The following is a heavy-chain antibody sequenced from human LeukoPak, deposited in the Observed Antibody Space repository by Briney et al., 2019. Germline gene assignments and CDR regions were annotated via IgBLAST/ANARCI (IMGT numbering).Heavy chain of an antibody. J-gene: IGHJ3*02. D-gene: IGHD2-15*01. Sequence: PSETLSLTCTVSGGSISSYYWSWIRQPPGKGLEWLGYIYYSGSTNYNPSLKSRVTISVDTSKNQFPLKLSSVTAADTAVYYCARNLYCSGGSCYDAFDIWGQGTMVTVSS. CDR1: GGSISSYY. CDR2: IYYSGST. CDR3: ARNLYCSGGSCYDAFDI. V-gene: IGHV4-59*01.